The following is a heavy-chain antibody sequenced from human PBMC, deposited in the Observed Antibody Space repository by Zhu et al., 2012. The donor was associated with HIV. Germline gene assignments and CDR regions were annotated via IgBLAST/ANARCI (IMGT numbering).Heavy chain of an antibody. CDR1: GGSISSYY. CDR2: IFYGGIT. Sequence: QVQLQGSGPGLVKPSETLSLSCTVSGGSISSYYWSWIRQSPGKGLEWIGYIFYGGITNYNPSLKSRVTISVDTSKNQFSLKLSSVTAADTAVYYCARDLWGSSSSAAFDIWGQGTMVTVSS. D-gene: IGHD6-13*01. J-gene: IGHJ3*02. V-gene: IGHV4-59*01. CDR3: ARDLWGSSSSAAFDI.